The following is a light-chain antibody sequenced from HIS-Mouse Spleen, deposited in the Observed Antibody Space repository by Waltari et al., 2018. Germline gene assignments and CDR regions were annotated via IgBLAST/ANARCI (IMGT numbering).Light chain of an antibody. CDR3: SSYTSSSTLDVV. Sequence: QSALTQPASVSGSPGPSITIPCTGTSSDVGGYTYVSWYQQHPGKAPKLMIYEVSNRPSGVSNRFSGSKSGNTASLTISGLQAEDEADYYCSSYTSSSTLDVVFGGGTKLTVL. CDR1: SSDVGGYTY. V-gene: IGLV2-14*01. CDR2: EVS. J-gene: IGLJ2*01.